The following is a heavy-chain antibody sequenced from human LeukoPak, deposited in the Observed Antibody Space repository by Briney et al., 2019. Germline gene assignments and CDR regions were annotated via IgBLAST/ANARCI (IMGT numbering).Heavy chain of an antibody. CDR1: GGSISSYY. D-gene: IGHD2-15*01. CDR3: ARSLGGAFDI. Sequence: SETLSLTCTVSGGSISSYYWSWIRQPPGKGLEWIGYIYYSGSTNYTPSLKSRVTISVDTPKNQFSLKLSSVTAADTAVYYCARSLGGAFDIWGQGTMVTVSS. J-gene: IGHJ3*02. V-gene: IGHV4-59*01. CDR2: IYYSGST.